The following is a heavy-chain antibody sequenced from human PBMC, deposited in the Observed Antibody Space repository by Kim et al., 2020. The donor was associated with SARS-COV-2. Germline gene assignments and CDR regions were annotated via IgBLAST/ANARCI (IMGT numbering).Heavy chain of an antibody. V-gene: IGHV1-24*01. J-gene: IGHJ2*01. Sequence: AQKFQGRVTMTEETSTDTAYMELSRLRSEDTAVYYCATGLAVAAYWYFDLWGRGTLVTVSS. D-gene: IGHD6-19*01. CDR3: ATGLAVAAYWYFDL.